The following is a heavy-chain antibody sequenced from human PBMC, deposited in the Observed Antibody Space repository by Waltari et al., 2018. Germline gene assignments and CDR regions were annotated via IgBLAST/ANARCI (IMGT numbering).Heavy chain of an antibody. CDR3: ARRSGSYSHFDY. D-gene: IGHD3-10*01. CDR1: GGTLSGSA. V-gene: IGHV1-69*12. CDR2: IIPIFGTA. Sequence: QVQLVQSGAEVKKTGSSVKVSCKASGGTLSGSAISWVRQAPGQGLEWMGGIIPIFGTANYAQKFQGRVTITADESTSTAYMELSSLRSEDTAVYYCARRSGSYSHFDYWGQGTLVTVSS. J-gene: IGHJ4*02.